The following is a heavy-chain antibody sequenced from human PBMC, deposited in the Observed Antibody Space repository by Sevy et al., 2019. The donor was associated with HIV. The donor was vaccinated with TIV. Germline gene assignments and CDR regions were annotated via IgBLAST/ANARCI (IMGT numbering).Heavy chain of an antibody. D-gene: IGHD3-10*01. CDR2: INQDGSET. J-gene: IGHJ4*02. V-gene: IGHV3-7*01. Sequence: GGSLRLSCAASGFTFSSYWMSWVRQAPGKGLEWVATINQDGSETFYVDSVKGRFTISRHNPRKSLYLQMNSLSAEDTDVYYCARLFYGSADYWGQGTLVTVSS. CDR1: GFTFSSYW. CDR3: ARLFYGSADY.